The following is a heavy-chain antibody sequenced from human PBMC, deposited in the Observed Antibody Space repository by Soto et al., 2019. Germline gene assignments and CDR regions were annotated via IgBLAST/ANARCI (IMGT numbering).Heavy chain of an antibody. CDR3: ARDYDSSGYYFYGY. D-gene: IGHD3-22*01. Sequence: QVQLVQSGAEVKKPGASVKVSCKASGYTFTSYGISWVRQAPGQGLEWMGWISAYNGNTNYAQKLQGRVTMTTDTSTGRAYMELRSLRSDDTAVDYCARDYDSSGYYFYGYWGQGTLVIVSS. CDR2: ISAYNGNT. CDR1: GYTFTSYG. J-gene: IGHJ4*02. V-gene: IGHV1-18*01.